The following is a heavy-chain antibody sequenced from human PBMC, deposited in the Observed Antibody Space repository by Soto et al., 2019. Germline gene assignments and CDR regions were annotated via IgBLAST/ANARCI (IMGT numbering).Heavy chain of an antibody. Sequence: QVQLQESGPGLVKPSETLSLTCTVSGGSISSYYWSWIRQPPGKGLEWIGYIYYSGSTNYNPSLTGRVTISVDTSKDQFSLKLSSVTAADTAVYYCARDHPSPSGCYYYYGMDVLGQGTTVTVSS. D-gene: IGHD3-10*01. CDR3: ARDHPSPSGCYYYYGMDV. V-gene: IGHV4-59*01. CDR2: IYYSGST. CDR1: GGSISSYY. J-gene: IGHJ6*02.